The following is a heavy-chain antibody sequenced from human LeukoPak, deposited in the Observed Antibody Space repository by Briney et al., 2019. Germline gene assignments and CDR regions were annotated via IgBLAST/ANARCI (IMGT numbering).Heavy chain of an antibody. CDR2: ISWNGGST. CDR3: AKDKDYYDSSGSNDYYYGMDV. D-gene: IGHD3-22*01. CDR1: GFTFDDYA. Sequence: GGSLRLSCAASGFTFDDYAMHWVRQAPGKGLEWVSAISWNGGSTYYADSVKGRFTISRDNAKNTLYLQMNSLRAEDTALYYCAKDKDYYDSSGSNDYYYGMDVWGQGTTVTVSS. V-gene: IGHV3-9*01. J-gene: IGHJ6*02.